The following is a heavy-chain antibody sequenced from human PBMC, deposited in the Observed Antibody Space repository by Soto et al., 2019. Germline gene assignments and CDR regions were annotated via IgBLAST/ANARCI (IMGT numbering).Heavy chain of an antibody. CDR2: TYYRSKWYN. J-gene: IGHJ5*02. D-gene: IGHD6-6*01. CDR3: ARELMGEYSSSSALDH. V-gene: IGHV6-1*01. CDR1: GDSVSSNSAA. Sequence: PSQTLSLICAISGDSVSSNSAAWNWIRQSPSRGLEWLGRTYYRSKWYNDYAVSVKSRITINPDTSKNQFSLQLNSVTPEDTAVYYCARELMGEYSSSSALDHWGQGTLVTVSS.